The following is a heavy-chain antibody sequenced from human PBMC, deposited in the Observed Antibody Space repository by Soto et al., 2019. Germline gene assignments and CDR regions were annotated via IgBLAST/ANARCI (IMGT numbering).Heavy chain of an antibody. CDR2: ISNDGSNK. CDR1: GLTFGNYG. Sequence: QVQLVESGGGVAQPGRSLRLSCAASGLTFGNYGMHWVRQAPGKGLEWVTFISNDGSNKYYGDSVKGRFNISRDNSKNTVYLQMNSLRPEDTALYYCARGGRDTSMGDAFDTWGQGTMVTVSS. D-gene: IGHD5-18*01. J-gene: IGHJ3*02. CDR3: ARGGRDTSMGDAFDT. V-gene: IGHV3-30*03.